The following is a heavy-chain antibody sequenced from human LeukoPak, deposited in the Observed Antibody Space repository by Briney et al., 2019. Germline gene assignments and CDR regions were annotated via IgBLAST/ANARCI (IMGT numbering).Heavy chain of an antibody. V-gene: IGHV3-7*01. D-gene: IGHD2-2*01. CDR1: GFTFSSHW. CDR2: INQDGSEQ. J-gene: IGHJ4*02. Sequence: GGSLRLSCAASGFTFSSHWMSWVRQAPGKGLEWVANINQDGSEQYYVDSVKGRFTISRDNAKNSLYLQMNSLRAEDTAVYYCARVGYCSTTSCYWRAFDYWGQGTLVTVSS. CDR3: ARVGYCSTTSCYWRAFDY.